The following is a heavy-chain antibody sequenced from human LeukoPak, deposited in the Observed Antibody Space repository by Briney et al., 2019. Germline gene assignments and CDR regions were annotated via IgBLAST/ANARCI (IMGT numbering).Heavy chain of an antibody. Sequence: GGSLRLSCAASGFTFSSYAMHWVRQAPGKGLEWVAVISYDGSNKYYADSVKGRFTISRDNSKNTLYLQMNSLRADDTAVYYCARLYSSSWQLGRGRYNWFDPWGQGTLVTVSS. CDR2: ISYDGSNK. V-gene: IGHV3-30-3*01. J-gene: IGHJ5*02. CDR3: ARLYSSSWQLGRGRYNWFDP. CDR1: GFTFSSYA. D-gene: IGHD6-13*01.